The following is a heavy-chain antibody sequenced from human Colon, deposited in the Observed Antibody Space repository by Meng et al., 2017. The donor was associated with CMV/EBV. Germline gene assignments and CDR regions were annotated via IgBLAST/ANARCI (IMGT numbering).Heavy chain of an antibody. CDR1: GYSFTGYY. CDR2: VNSGSGGT. D-gene: IGHD2-21*02. V-gene: IGHV1-2*02. J-gene: IGHJ1*01. Sequence: ASVKVSCKASGYSFTGYYVHWVRQAPGQGLQWMGWVNSGSGGTFYAQAFQGRVTMSRDTSIGTAYMELSALTSDDTAMSYCVSLVTLRQGVVHWGQGTLVTVSS. CDR3: VSLVTLRQGVVH.